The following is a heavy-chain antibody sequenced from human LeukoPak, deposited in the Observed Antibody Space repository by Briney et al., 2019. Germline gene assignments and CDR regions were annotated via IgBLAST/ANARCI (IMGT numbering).Heavy chain of an antibody. J-gene: IGHJ6*02. V-gene: IGHV3-30-3*01. CDR3: ARKGVSAAIVYYGVDV. CDR2: MSYDGSHK. CDR1: GFTFSNYA. D-gene: IGHD2-2*01. Sequence: QSGGSLRLSCAASGFTFSNYAMHWVRQAPGKGLEWVAVMSYDGSHKFYADSVRGRFTISRDTSKNTLYLQMNSLRPEDTAVYYCARKGVSAAIVYYGVDVWGQGTTVTVSS.